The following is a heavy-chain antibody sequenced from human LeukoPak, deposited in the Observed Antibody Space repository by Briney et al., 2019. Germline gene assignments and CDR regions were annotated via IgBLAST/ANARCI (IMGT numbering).Heavy chain of an antibody. CDR1: GYSFTSYD. CDR3: ARGAWSSSGYTALYYFDY. V-gene: IGHV1-8*01. J-gene: IGHJ4*02. D-gene: IGHD6-19*01. CDR2: MNPNSANA. Sequence: ASVKVSCKASGYSFTSYDINWVRQATGQGLEWMGCMNPNSANAGYSQKFQDRVTMTRSTSISTAYMELSSLRSEDTAVYYCARGAWSSSGYTALYYFDYWGQGTLVTVSS.